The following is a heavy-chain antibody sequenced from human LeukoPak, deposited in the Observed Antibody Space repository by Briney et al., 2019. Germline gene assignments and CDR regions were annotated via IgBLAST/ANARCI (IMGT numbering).Heavy chain of an antibody. J-gene: IGHJ4*02. D-gene: IGHD3-22*01. CDR3: ARGPYYYDSSN. Sequence: PSETLSLTCTVSGGSINSYYWSWIRQPPGKGLEWIGYIYHSGSTNYNPSLKSRVTISVDTSKNQFSLKLSSVTAADTAVYYCARGPYYYDSSNWGQGTLVTVSS. V-gene: IGHV4-59*01. CDR2: IYHSGST. CDR1: GGSINSYY.